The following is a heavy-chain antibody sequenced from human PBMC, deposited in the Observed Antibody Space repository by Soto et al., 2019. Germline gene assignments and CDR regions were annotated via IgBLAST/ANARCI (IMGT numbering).Heavy chain of an antibody. Sequence: ASVKVSCTASGYTFARSGISWVRQAPGQGLEWMGWISTYNGDTNYAQTFQGRVTMTTDTSTSTVHMEVRSLRSDDTAVYYCAREGVAPYYYYGMDVWGQGTPVTVSS. D-gene: IGHD5-12*01. CDR1: GYTFARSG. CDR2: ISTYNGDT. CDR3: AREGVAPYYYYGMDV. V-gene: IGHV1-18*01. J-gene: IGHJ6*02.